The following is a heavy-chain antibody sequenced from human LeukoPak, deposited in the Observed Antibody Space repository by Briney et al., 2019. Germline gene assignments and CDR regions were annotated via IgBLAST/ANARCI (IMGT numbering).Heavy chain of an antibody. CDR3: ARDLNWETY. Sequence: GGSLRLSCAASGFTFSSYSMNWVRQAPGKGLEWVSSISNSGTYIYYADSLKGRFTVSRDNAKNSLYLQMNSLRAEDTAVYYCARDLNWETYWGQGTLVTVSS. CDR2: ISNSGTYI. J-gene: IGHJ4*02. D-gene: IGHD7-27*01. V-gene: IGHV3-21*01. CDR1: GFTFSSYS.